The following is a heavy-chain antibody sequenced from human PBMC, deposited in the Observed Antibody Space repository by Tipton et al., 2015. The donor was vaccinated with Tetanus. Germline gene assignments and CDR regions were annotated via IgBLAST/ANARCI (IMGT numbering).Heavy chain of an antibody. Sequence: SLRLSCAASGFSFSSYAMTWVRQAPGRGLEWVSAISGSGEGKFYADSVKGRFTISRGNSKNTVFLQMNSPRADDTAVYFCAKDHGSDSYTGSMYSRCEGTRGTFSS. D-gene: IGHD6-25*01. CDR3: AKDHGSDSYTGSMYS. CDR1: GFSFSSYA. J-gene: IGHJ5*01. V-gene: IGHV3-23*01. CDR2: ISGSGEGK.